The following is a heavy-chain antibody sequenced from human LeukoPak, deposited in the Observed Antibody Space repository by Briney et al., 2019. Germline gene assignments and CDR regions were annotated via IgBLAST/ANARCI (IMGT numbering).Heavy chain of an antibody. Sequence: GGSLRLSCAASGFTISPYWMHWVRQTPGKGLVWVSRISRDGSNTVYADSVKGRFTISRDNANKTLYLQMNSLRGDDTAVYYCAREWDLPGAYYMDVWGKGTTVTISS. CDR3: AREWDLPGAYYMDV. J-gene: IGHJ6*03. D-gene: IGHD1-26*01. V-gene: IGHV3-74*01. CDR2: ISRDGSNT. CDR1: GFTISPYW.